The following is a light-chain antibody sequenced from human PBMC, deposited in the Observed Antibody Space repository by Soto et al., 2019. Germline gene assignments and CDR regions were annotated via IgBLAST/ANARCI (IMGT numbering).Light chain of an antibody. CDR1: RSNIGSNT. CDR2: TND. Sequence: QSVLTQAPSASGTPGQRVTISCSGSRSNIGSNTVDWFQQVPGTAPKLLIYTNDQRPSGVPDRFSGSKSGTSASLAISGLQSGDEADYYCAAWDDSLNGVLFGGGTKVTVL. J-gene: IGLJ2*01. V-gene: IGLV1-44*01. CDR3: AAWDDSLNGVL.